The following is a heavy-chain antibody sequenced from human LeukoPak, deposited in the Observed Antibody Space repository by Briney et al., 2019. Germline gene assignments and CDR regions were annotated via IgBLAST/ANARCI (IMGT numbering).Heavy chain of an antibody. CDR2: ISWNSGSK. CDR3: AKGGRHSSSWNEY. J-gene: IGHJ4*02. D-gene: IGHD6-13*01. CDR1: GFTFDDYA. Sequence: GGSLRLSCAASGFTFDDYAMLWVRQAPGKGLEWVSRISWNSGSKVYADSVEGRFTISRDNAKNSLYLQMNSLRVEDTALYYCAKGGRHSSSWNEYWGQGALVTVSS. V-gene: IGHV3-9*01.